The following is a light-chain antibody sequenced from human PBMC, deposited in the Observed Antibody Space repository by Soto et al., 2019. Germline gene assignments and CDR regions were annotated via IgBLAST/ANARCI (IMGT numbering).Light chain of an antibody. CDR3: CSYAGGSTYVL. CDR2: QSS. J-gene: IGLJ2*01. Sequence: QSALTQPASVSGSPGQSITISCTGTSSDVGSYNLVSWYQQHPGKAPKLMIYQSSKRPSGVSNRFSGSKSGNTASLTISGLQAEDEADYYCCSYAGGSTYVLFGGGTKLTVL. V-gene: IGLV2-23*01. CDR1: SSDVGSYNL.